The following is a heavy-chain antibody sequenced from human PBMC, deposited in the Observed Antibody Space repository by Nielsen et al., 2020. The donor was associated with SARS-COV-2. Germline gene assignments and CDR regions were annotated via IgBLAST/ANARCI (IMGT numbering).Heavy chain of an antibody. CDR1: GYTLTELS. CDR3: ARDQTYYDILTGSSPPPDAFDI. J-gene: IGHJ3*02. Sequence: ASVKVSCKVSGYTLTELSMHWVRQAPGQGLEWMGIINPSGGSTSYAQKFQGRVTMTRDTSTSTVYMELSSLRSEDTAVYYCARDQTYYDILTGSSPPPDAFDIWGQGTMVTVSS. CDR2: INPSGGST. V-gene: IGHV1-46*01. D-gene: IGHD3-9*01.